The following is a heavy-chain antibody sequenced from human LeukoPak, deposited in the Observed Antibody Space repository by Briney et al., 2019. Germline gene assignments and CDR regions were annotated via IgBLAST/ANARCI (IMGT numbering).Heavy chain of an antibody. J-gene: IGHJ3*02. Sequence: GGSLRLSCAASGFTFSSYVMHWVRQAPGKGLEWVAIISYDGSNEYYADSVKGRFTISRDNAKNSLYLQMNSLRAEDMALYYCAKGAFDIWGQGTMVTVSS. V-gene: IGHV3-30*04. CDR1: GFTFSSYV. CDR2: ISYDGSNE. CDR3: AKGAFDI.